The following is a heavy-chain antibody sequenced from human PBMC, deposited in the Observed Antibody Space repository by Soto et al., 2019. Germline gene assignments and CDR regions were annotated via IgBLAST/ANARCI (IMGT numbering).Heavy chain of an antibody. CDR1: GYSFSSFW. CDR2: IYPGDSNT. V-gene: IGHV5-51*01. D-gene: IGHD3-3*01. CDR3: ARLFGGSIPFRFDP. Sequence: GESLKISCTSSGYSFSSFWIGWVRHVPGKGLEWIGIIYPGDSNTIYSPSFQGRVTISADKSISTAYLQWSTLKASDTAMYYCARLFGGSIPFRFDPWGQGTLVTSPQ. J-gene: IGHJ5*02.